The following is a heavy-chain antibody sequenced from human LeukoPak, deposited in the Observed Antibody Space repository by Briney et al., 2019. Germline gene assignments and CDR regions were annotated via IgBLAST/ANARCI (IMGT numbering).Heavy chain of an antibody. D-gene: IGHD2-8*01. V-gene: IGHV4-38-2*02. Sequence: SETLSLTCSVSGLSITSRHYWGWIRQPPGKGLEWIGSTSHSDSPYYNPSLESRVTISLDTSRNQFSLKLTSVTAADTAVYYCARRNSGFNGGYTFDSWGQGILVTVSS. CDR2: TSHSDSP. CDR3: ARRNSGFNGGYTFDS. J-gene: IGHJ4*02. CDR1: GLSITSRHY.